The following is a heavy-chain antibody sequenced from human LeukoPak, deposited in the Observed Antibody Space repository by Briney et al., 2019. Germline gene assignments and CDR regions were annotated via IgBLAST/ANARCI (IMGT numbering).Heavy chain of an antibody. V-gene: IGHV3-49*04. CDR2: IRSKAYGGTT. CDR1: GFTFGDYA. D-gene: IGHD5-12*01. CDR3: TRDPQDIVATYYYYGMDV. J-gene: IGHJ6*02. Sequence: GGSLRLSCTASGFTFGDYAMSWVRQAPGKGLEWVGFIRSKAYGGTTEYAASVKGRFTISRDDSKSIAYLQMDSPKTEDTAVYYCTRDPQDIVATYYYYGMDVWGQGTTVTVSS.